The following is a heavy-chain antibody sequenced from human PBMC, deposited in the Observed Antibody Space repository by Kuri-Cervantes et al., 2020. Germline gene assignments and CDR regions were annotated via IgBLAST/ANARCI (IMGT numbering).Heavy chain of an antibody. CDR1: GGSISFDGYS. J-gene: IGHJ4*02. D-gene: IGHD2-15*01. Sequence: SETLSLTCAVSGGSISFDGYSWSWIRQPPGKGLEWIGEINHSGSTNYNPSLKSRVTISVDTSKNQFSLKLSSVTAADTAVYYCARGRRGRYCSGGSCYSEGGYYFDYWGQGTLVTVSS. V-gene: IGHV4-34*01. CDR2: INHSGST. CDR3: ARGRRGRYCSGGSCYSEGGYYFDY.